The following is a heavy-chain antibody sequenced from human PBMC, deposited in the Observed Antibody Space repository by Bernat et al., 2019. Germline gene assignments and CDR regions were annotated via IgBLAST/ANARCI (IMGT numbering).Heavy chain of an antibody. J-gene: IGHJ5*02. CDR2: IKHSGST. V-gene: IGHV4-34*01. D-gene: IGHD3-10*01. CDR1: GGSFSGYY. CDR3: ARSKGMVRGVIPQPGWFDP. Sequence: QVQLQQWGAGLLKPSETLSLTCAVYGGSFSGYYWSWIRQPPGKGLEWIGEIKHSGSTNYNPSLKSRVTISVDTSQNPFSLKLSSVTAADTAVYYCARSKGMVRGVIPQPGWFDPWGQGTLVTVSS.